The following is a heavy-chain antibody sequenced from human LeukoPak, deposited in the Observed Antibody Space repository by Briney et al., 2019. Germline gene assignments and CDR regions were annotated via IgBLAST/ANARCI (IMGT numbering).Heavy chain of an antibody. V-gene: IGHV3-30*04. CDR3: ARQDCSGGSCYLDY. CDR1: GFTFSNYA. Sequence: QAGGSLRLSCAASGFTFSNYAMHWVRQAPGKGLEWVSVILFDGSDKFYADSVKGRLTISRDSSQNTLFVQMNSLRAEDTAVYYCARQDCSGGSCYLDYWGQGILVTVSS. CDR2: ILFDGSDK. D-gene: IGHD2-15*01. J-gene: IGHJ4*02.